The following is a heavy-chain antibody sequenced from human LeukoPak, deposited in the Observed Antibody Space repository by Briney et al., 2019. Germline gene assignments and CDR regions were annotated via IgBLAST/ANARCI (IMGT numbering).Heavy chain of an antibody. V-gene: IGHV4-59*08. CDR1: GGSISSYY. CDR3: ARSLPPGRLGGYDLYYFDY. Sequence: SETLSLTCTVSGGSISSYYWSWIRQPPGKGLEWIGYIYYSGSTNYNPSLKSRVTISVDTSKNQFSLKPSSVTAADTAVYYCARSLPPGRLGGYDLYYFDYWGQGTLVTVSS. CDR2: IYYSGST. D-gene: IGHD5-12*01. J-gene: IGHJ4*02.